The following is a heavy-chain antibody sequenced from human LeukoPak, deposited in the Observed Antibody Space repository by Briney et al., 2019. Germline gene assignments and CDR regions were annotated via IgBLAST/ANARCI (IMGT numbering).Heavy chain of an antibody. D-gene: IGHD2-21*02. J-gene: IGHJ4*02. V-gene: IGHV4-34*01. Sequence: PSETLSLTCAVYGGSFSGYYWSWIRQPPGKGLEWIGEINHSGSTNYNPSLKSRVTISVDTSKNQFSLKLSSVTAADTAVYYCARRGTAPGWGQGTLVTVSS. CDR1: GGSFSGYY. CDR3: ARRGTAPG. CDR2: INHSGST.